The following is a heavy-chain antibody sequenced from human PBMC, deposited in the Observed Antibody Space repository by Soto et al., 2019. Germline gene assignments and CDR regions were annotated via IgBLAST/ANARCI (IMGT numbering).Heavy chain of an antibody. D-gene: IGHD3-10*01. CDR3: ARQNNYYGSGSYLPYVYYGMDV. CDR1: GYTFTGYY. Sequence: ASVKVSCKASGYTFTGYYMHWVRQAPGQGLEWMGWINPNSGGTNYAQKFQGWVTMTRDTSISTAYMELSRLRSDDTAVYYCARQNNYYGSGSYLPYVYYGMDVWGQGTTVTVSS. J-gene: IGHJ6*02. V-gene: IGHV1-2*04. CDR2: INPNSGGT.